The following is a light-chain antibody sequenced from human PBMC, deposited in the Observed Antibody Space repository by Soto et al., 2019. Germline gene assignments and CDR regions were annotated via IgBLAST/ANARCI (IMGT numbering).Light chain of an antibody. V-gene: IGLV1-47*01. Sequence: SVLTQPPSASGTPGQRVTISCSGSSSNIGSNYVYWYQQLPGTAPKLLIYRNNQRPSGVPDRFSGSKSGTSASLAISGLRYEDEADYYCAAWDDGLSGPGVFGGGTKLTVL. CDR1: SSNIGSNY. J-gene: IGLJ2*01. CDR3: AAWDDGLSGPGV. CDR2: RNN.